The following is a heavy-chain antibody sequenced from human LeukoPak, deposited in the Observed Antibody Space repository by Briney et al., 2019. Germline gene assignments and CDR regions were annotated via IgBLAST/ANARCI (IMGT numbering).Heavy chain of an antibody. Sequence: GGSLRLSCAASVLTFSSYEMNWVRQAPGKGLEWVSYISSSGSTIYYADSVKGRFTISRDNAKNSLYLQMNSLRAEDTAVYYCARHRYYGSGSYGYWGQGTLVTVSS. CDR2: ISSSGSTI. D-gene: IGHD3-10*01. CDR1: VLTFSSYE. J-gene: IGHJ4*02. CDR3: ARHRYYGSGSYGY. V-gene: IGHV3-48*03.